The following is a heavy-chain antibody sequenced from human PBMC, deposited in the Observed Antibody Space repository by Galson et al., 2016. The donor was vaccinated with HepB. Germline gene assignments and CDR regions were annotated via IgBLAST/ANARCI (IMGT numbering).Heavy chain of an antibody. CDR3: ARRRRSLEPYSPWYY. J-gene: IGHJ4*02. Sequence: SETLSLTCTVSGGSISDNYYYWGWIRQPPGKGLEWIGSISYSGSTFYNPSLKTRVTISADTSRNQFSLRLSSVTAADTAVYYCARRRRSLEPYSPWYYWGQGILVTVSS. CDR1: GGSISDNYYY. D-gene: IGHD4-11*01. V-gene: IGHV4-39*01. CDR2: ISYSGST.